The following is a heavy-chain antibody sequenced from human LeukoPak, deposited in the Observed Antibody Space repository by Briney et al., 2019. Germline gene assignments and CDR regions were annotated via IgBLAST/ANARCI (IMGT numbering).Heavy chain of an antibody. CDR3: ARHTKGFGSGTYYFTGWNDI. J-gene: IGHJ3*02. V-gene: IGHV5-51*01. Sequence: AGESLKISCKGSGYSFTSYWIGWVRHVPGGGLECLGIIYPGDSDTRYSPSFQGQVTISADKSITTAYLQWSSLKASDTAMYYCARHTKGFGSGTYYFTGWNDIWGQGTMVTVSS. D-gene: IGHD3-10*01. CDR2: IYPGDSDT. CDR1: GYSFTSYW.